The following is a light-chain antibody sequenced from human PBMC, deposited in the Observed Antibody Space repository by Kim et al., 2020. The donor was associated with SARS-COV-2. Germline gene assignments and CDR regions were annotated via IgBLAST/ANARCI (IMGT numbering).Light chain of an antibody. CDR3: HQSGGLPYI. CDR2: YAS. J-gene: IGKJ2*01. Sequence: SVNPKEQVTITCPAIQIIAFSRPWYQQKRDQPQELLIKYASQPISGVPSMFSGRGSGTDFTLTINGLEAEDAATYYCHQSGGLPYIFGQGNKLEI. V-gene: IGKV6-21*02. CDR1: QIIAFS.